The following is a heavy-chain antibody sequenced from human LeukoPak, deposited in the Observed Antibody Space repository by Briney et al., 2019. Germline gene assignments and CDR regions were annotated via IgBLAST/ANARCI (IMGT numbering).Heavy chain of an antibody. CDR1: GFTFSSYW. D-gene: IGHD2-8*01. CDR2: IKQDGSEK. V-gene: IGHV3-7*01. Sequence: PGGSLRLSCAASGFTFSSYWMSWVRQAPGKGLEWVANIKQDGSEKYYVDSVKGRFTIARDNAKNSLYLQMNSLRAEDTAVYYCARGVWRDDFDYWGQGTLVTVSS. J-gene: IGHJ4*02. CDR3: ARGVWRDDFDY.